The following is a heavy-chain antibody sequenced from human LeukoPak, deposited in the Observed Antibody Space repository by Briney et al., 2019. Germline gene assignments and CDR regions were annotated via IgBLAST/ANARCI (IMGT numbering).Heavy chain of an antibody. Sequence: PGGSLRLSCAASGFTFSSYWMNWARQAPGKGLEWVASINSDGSEGYYADVVKGRFTISRDNAKNSLYLQINSLRAEDTAVYYCARGYGYSSANWFDPWGQGTLVTVSS. D-gene: IGHD6-19*01. V-gene: IGHV3-7*03. CDR3: ARGYGYSSANWFDP. CDR2: INSDGSEG. J-gene: IGHJ5*02. CDR1: GFTFSSYW.